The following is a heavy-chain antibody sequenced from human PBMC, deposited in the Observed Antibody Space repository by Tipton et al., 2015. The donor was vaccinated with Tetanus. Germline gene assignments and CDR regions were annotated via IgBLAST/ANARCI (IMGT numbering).Heavy chain of an antibody. CDR2: INYIQGT. D-gene: IGHD3-10*01. Sequence: TLSLTCTVFGGSISSSTYYWGWIRQPPGKGLEWSGTINYIQGTYHNPSLKSRVPISVDTSKNQFSLNLTSVTAADTAVYYCARGPMVRGVTRFDYWGQGTLVTVSS. J-gene: IGHJ4*02. CDR3: ARGPMVRGVTRFDY. V-gene: IGHV4-39*01. CDR1: GGSISSSTYY.